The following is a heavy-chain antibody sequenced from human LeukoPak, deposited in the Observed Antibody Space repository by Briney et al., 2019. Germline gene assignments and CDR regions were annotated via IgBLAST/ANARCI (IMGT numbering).Heavy chain of an antibody. Sequence: GESLKISCKGSGYSFTSYWIGWVRQMPGKGLEWMGIIYPGDSDTRYSPSFQGQVTIPADKSISTAYLQWSSLKASDTAMYYCARPPRDDSSGYYSAFDIWGQGTMVTVSS. CDR3: ARPPRDDSSGYYSAFDI. D-gene: IGHD3-22*01. CDR1: GYSFTSYW. CDR2: IYPGDSDT. V-gene: IGHV5-51*01. J-gene: IGHJ3*02.